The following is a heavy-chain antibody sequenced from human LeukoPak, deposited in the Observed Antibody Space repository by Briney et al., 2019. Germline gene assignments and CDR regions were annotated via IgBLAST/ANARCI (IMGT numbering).Heavy chain of an antibody. Sequence: GGSLRLSCAASGFTFSTYWMHWVRQAPGKGLVWVSRINSDGSRTTYADSVKGRFTISRDNAKNTLYLQMNSLRAEDTAVYYCAGGDGDYDYFDYWGQGILVTVSS. CDR3: AGGDGDYDYFDY. D-gene: IGHD4-17*01. CDR1: GFTFSTYW. CDR2: INSDGSRT. J-gene: IGHJ4*02. V-gene: IGHV3-74*01.